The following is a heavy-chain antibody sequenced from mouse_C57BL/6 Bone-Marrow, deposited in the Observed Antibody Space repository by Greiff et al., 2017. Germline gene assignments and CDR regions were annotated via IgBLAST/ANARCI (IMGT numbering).Heavy chain of an antibody. D-gene: IGHD1-1*01. CDR2: SYPGSGST. Sequence: QVQLQQPGAELVKPGASVKMSCKASGYTFTSYWITWVKQRPGQGLEWIGDSYPGSGSTNYNEKFKSKATLTVDTSSSTAYMQLSSLTSEDSAVYYCARGLYGSSLLYWYFDVWGTGTTVTVSS. CDR3: ARGLYGSSLLYWYFDV. V-gene: IGHV1-55*01. J-gene: IGHJ1*03. CDR1: GYTFTSYW.